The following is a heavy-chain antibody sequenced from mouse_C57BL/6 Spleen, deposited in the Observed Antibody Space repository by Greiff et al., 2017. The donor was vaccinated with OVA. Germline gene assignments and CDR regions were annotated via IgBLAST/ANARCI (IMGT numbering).Heavy chain of an antibody. CDR1: GYAFSSSW. V-gene: IGHV1-82*01. D-gene: IGHD4-1*01. CDR2: IYPGDGDT. J-gene: IGHJ3*01. CDR3: ALTGTGTWFAY. Sequence: QVQLKESGPELVKPWASVKISCKASGYAFSSSWLNWVKQRPGKGLEWIGRIYPGDGDTNYNGKFKGKATLTADKSSSTAYMQLSSLTSEDSAVYFCALTGTGTWFAYWGQGTLVTVSA.